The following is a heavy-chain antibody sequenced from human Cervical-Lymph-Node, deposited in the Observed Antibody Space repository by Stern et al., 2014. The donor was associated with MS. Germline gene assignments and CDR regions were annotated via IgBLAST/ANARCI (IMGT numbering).Heavy chain of an antibody. Sequence: VQLLESGGGVVQPGRSLRLSCAASRFTFSNYAMHWVRQAPGKGLEWVAGISYDGVNKYYADSVKGRFTISRDNAKDILYLQLDSLRPEDTAVFYCARTVRKTSGWHRYFDYGMDVWGQGTTVTVSS. CDR3: ARTVRKTSGWHRYFDYGMDV. V-gene: IGHV3-30-3*01. D-gene: IGHD6-19*01. CDR1: RFTFSNYA. CDR2: ISYDGVNK. J-gene: IGHJ6*02.